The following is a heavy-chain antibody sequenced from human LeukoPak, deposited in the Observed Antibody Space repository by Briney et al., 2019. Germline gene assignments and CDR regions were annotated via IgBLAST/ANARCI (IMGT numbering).Heavy chain of an antibody. D-gene: IGHD6-19*01. CDR3: ARAAVAGTVRGPYNWFDP. J-gene: IGHJ5*02. CDR1: GGSFSGYY. CDR2: INHSGST. Sequence: PSETLSLTCAVYGGSFSGYYWSWIRQPPGKGLEWIGEINHSGSTNYNPSLKSRVTISVDTSKNQFSLKLSSVTAADTAVYYCARAAVAGTVRGPYNWFDPWGQGTLVTVSS. V-gene: IGHV4-34*01.